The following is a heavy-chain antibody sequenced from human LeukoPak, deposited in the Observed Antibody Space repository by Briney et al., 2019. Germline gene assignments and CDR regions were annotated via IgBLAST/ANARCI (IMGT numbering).Heavy chain of an antibody. CDR1: GYTFTSYG. Sequence: ASVKVSCKASGYTFTSYGINWVRQAPGQGLEWMGWISAYNGNANYAQKLQGRVTMTTDTSTSTAYMELRSLRSDDTAVYYCARDDALVATGSFDYWGQGTLVTVSS. D-gene: IGHD5-12*01. CDR2: ISAYNGNA. J-gene: IGHJ4*02. CDR3: ARDDALVATGSFDY. V-gene: IGHV1-18*01.